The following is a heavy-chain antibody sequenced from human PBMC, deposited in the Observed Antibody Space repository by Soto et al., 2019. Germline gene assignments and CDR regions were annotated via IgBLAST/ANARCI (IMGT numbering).Heavy chain of an antibody. CDR3: AKEAGVWFGECHFDY. V-gene: IGHV3-9*01. CDR1: GFTFDDYA. CDR2: ISWNSGSI. Sequence: EVQLVESGGGLVQPGRSLRLSCAASGFTFDDYAMHWVRQAPGKGLEWVSGISWNSGSIGYADSVKGRFTISRDNAKNSLYLQMNSLRAEDTALYYCAKEAGVWFGECHFDYWGQGTLVTVSS. J-gene: IGHJ4*02. D-gene: IGHD3-10*01.